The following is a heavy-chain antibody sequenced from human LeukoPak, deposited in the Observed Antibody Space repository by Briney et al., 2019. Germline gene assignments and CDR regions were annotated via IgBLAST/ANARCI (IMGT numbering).Heavy chain of an antibody. D-gene: IGHD4-17*01. CDR3: AKEGGYGDYGGYYGMDV. CDR2: ISGSGGST. V-gene: IGHV3-23*01. Sequence: GGSLRLSCAASGFTFSSYAMSWVRQAPGKGLEWVSAISGSGGSTYYADSVKGRFTISRDNSKNTLYLQMNSLRAEDTAVYYCAKEGGYGDYGGYYGMDVWGQGTTVTVSS. J-gene: IGHJ6*02. CDR1: GFTFSSYA.